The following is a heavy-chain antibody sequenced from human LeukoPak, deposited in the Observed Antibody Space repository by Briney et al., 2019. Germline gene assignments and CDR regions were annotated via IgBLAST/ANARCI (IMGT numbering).Heavy chain of an antibody. V-gene: IGHV3-20*01. CDR1: GFTFSSYA. CDR3: ARVVVVAAPNYGMDV. CDR2: INWNGGST. D-gene: IGHD2-15*01. J-gene: IGHJ6*02. Sequence: GGSLRLSCAASGFTFSSYAMSWVRQAPGKGLEWVSGINWNGGSTGYADSVKGRFTISRDNAKNSLYLQMNSLRAEDTALYHCARVVVVAAPNYGMDVWGQGTTVTVSS.